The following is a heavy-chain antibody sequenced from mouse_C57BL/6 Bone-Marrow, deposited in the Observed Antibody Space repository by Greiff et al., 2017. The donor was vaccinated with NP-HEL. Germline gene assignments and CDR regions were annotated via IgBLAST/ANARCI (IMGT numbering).Heavy chain of an antibody. Sequence: QVQLQQSGAELVRPGTSVKVSCKASGYAFTNYLIEWVKQRPGQGLEWIGVIHPGSGGTHYIEKFKGKATLTADKSSSTAYMQLSSLTSEDAAVYFCARGGANTTVVDWYFDVWGTGTTVTVSS. J-gene: IGHJ1*03. CDR3: ARGGANTTVVDWYFDV. CDR2: IHPGSGGT. V-gene: IGHV1-54*01. CDR1: GYAFTNYL. D-gene: IGHD1-1*01.